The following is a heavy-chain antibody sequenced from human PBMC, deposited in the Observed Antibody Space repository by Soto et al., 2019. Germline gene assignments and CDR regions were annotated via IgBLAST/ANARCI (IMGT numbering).Heavy chain of an antibody. J-gene: IGHJ6*02. V-gene: IGHV1-69*01. Sequence: QVQLVQSGAEVKKPGSSVRVSCKASGGTFSSFVVIWVRQAPGQGLEWMGETIPIFASANYAQNFQGRVAINPDDFTNTVYMELSNLRSDDAAVYYCAAGEKSGYYGFDVWGQGTTVVVSS. CDR2: TIPIFASA. D-gene: IGHD3-16*01. CDR1: GGTFSSFV. CDR3: AAGEKSGYYGFDV.